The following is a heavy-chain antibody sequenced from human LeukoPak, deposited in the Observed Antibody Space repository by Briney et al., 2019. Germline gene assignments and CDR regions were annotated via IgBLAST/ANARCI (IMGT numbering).Heavy chain of an antibody. CDR1: GFTVSSNY. J-gene: IGHJ4*02. V-gene: IGHV3-66*01. D-gene: IGHD3-10*01. CDR3: ARPTMVRGVTEYYFDY. Sequence: GGSLRLSCAASGFTVSSNYMSWVRQAPGKGLEWVSVIYSGGSTYYADSVKGRFAISRDNSKNTLYLQMNSLRAEDTAVYYCARPTMVRGVTEYYFDYWGQGTLVTVSS. CDR2: IYSGGST.